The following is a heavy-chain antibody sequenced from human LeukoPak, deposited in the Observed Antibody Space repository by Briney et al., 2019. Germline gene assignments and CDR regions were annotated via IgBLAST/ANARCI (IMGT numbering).Heavy chain of an antibody. CDR2: IYYSGST. D-gene: IGHD1-26*01. V-gene: IGHV4-59*12. CDR3: ARYGSGSYYFDY. Sequence: SETLSLTCTVSGGSISSYYWSWIRQPPGKGLEWIGYIYYSGSTNYNPSLKSRVTISVDTSKNQFSLKLSSVTAADTAVYYCARYGSGSYYFDYWGQGTLVTVSS. J-gene: IGHJ4*02. CDR1: GGSISSYY.